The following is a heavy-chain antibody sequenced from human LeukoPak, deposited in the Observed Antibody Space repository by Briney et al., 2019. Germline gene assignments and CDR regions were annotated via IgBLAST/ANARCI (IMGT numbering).Heavy chain of an antibody. V-gene: IGHV3-74*01. Sequence: GGSLRLSCAASGFTFSTYWMHWVRQGPGKGLVWVSRINADGSTTTYADSVKGRFTISRDNAKNTLYLQMNSLRTEDTAIYYGAKAFPTATGGTFGYWGQGTLVTVSS. D-gene: IGHD3-16*01. CDR2: INADGSTT. CDR3: AKAFPTATGGTFGY. CDR1: GFTFSTYW. J-gene: IGHJ4*02.